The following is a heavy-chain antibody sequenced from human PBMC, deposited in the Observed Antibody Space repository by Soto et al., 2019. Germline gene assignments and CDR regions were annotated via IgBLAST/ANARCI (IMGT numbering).Heavy chain of an antibody. CDR2: IYHSGRT. D-gene: IGHD4-17*01. CDR3: ARAKTELRFGASRYYGLDV. J-gene: IGHJ6*02. Sequence: QVQLQGSGPGLVKPSGTLFLTCAVSGVSFSSTNWWNWVRQPPGKGLEWIGEIYHSGRTNYNPSLNSRVTISVDRSRNLFSLRLSSVTAADTAVYYCARAKTELRFGASRYYGLDVWGQGTTVTVSS. CDR1: GVSFSSTNW. V-gene: IGHV4-4*02.